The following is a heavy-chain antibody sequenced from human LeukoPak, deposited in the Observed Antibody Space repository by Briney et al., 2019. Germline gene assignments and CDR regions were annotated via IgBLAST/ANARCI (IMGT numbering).Heavy chain of an antibody. CDR1: GGSISSGSYY. D-gene: IGHD2-2*01. J-gene: IGHJ6*04. Sequence: SETLSLTCTVSGGSISSGSYYWSWIRQPAGKGLEWIGRIYTGGSTNYNPSLKSRVTISVDTSKNQFSLKLSSVTAADTAVYYCAGIVVVPAAMLGAVDVWGKGTTVTVSS. CDR3: AGIVVVPAAMLGAVDV. V-gene: IGHV4-61*02. CDR2: IYTGGST.